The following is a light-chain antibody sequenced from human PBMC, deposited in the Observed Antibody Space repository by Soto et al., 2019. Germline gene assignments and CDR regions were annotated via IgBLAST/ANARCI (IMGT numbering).Light chain of an antibody. CDR2: KAS. CDR1: QTISSW. CDR3: QHYNSYSEA. V-gene: IGKV1-5*03. Sequence: DIKMTQSPSTLSGSVGDRVTITCRASQTISSWLAWYQQKPGKAPKLMLYKASTLKSGVPSRFSGSGSGTEFTLTISSLQPDDFATYYCQHYNSYSEAFGQGTKVEL. J-gene: IGKJ1*01.